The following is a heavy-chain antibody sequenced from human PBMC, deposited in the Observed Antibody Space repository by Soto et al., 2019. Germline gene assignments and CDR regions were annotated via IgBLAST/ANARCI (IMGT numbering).Heavy chain of an antibody. CDR1: GFTFSSYA. Sequence: EVQLLESGGGLVQPGGSLRLSCAASGFTFSSYAMSWVRQAPGKGLEWISAISGSGGSTYHADSVKGRFTISRDNSKNTLYLQMNSLRAEDTAIYYCAKGSASSSPYYFDYWGQGTLFTVSS. V-gene: IGHV3-23*01. D-gene: IGHD6-6*01. CDR3: AKGSASSSPYYFDY. CDR2: ISGSGGST. J-gene: IGHJ4*02.